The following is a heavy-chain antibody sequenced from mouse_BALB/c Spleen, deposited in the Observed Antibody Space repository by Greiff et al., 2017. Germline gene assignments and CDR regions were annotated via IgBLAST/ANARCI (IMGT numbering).Heavy chain of an antibody. V-gene: IGHV2-9*02. D-gene: IGHD2-3*01. CDR2: IWAGGST. CDR1: GFSLTSYG. CDR3: ARGEDRGWLLRGAFAY. Sequence: QVQLKESGPGLVAPSQSLSITCTVSGFSLTSYGVHWVRQPPGKGLEWLGVIWAGGSTNYNSALMSRLSIRKDNSKSQVFLKMNSLQTDDTAMYYCARGEDRGWLLRGAFAYWGQGTLVTVSA. J-gene: IGHJ3*01.